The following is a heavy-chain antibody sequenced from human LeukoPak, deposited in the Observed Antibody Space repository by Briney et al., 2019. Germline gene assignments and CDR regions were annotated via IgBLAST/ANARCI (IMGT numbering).Heavy chain of an antibody. CDR3: ARGLWFGEFRFDY. CDR1: GGSISSYY. CDR2: INHSGST. V-gene: IGHV4-34*01. Sequence: SETLSLTCTVSGGSISSYYWSWIRQPPGKGLEWIGEINHSGSTNYNPSLKSRVTISVDTSKNQFSLKLSSVTAADTAVYYCARGLWFGEFRFDYWGQGTLVTVSS. J-gene: IGHJ4*02. D-gene: IGHD3-10*01.